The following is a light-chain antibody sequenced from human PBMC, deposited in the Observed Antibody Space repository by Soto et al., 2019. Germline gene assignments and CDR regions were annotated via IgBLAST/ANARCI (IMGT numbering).Light chain of an antibody. V-gene: IGKV3-20*01. J-gene: IGKJ1*01. CDR2: SIS. CDR3: QQYGSSPWT. Sequence: DILMTQSPLSLPFTPGEPASISCRASQSVSNNLAWYQQKPGQAPRLLMHSISIRATGIPDRFSGSGSETDFTLTISGLEPEDFAVYYCQQYGSSPWTFGQGTKVDIK. CDR1: QSVSNN.